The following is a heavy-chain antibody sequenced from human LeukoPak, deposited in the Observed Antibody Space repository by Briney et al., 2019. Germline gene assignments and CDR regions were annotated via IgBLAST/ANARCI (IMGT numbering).Heavy chain of an antibody. D-gene: IGHD3-22*01. J-gene: IGHJ4*02. Sequence: GESLKISCEGSGYSFTSYWIGWVRQMPGKGLEWMGIIYPVDSDTRYSPSFQGQVTISADKSISTAYLQSSSLKASDTAVYYCARGPRYYYDSSGHRHFDYWGQGTLVTVSS. CDR1: GYSFTSYW. V-gene: IGHV5-51*01. CDR2: IYPVDSDT. CDR3: ARGPRYYYDSSGHRHFDY.